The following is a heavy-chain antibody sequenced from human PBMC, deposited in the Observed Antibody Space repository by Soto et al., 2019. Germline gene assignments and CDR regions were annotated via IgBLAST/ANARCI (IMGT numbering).Heavy chain of an antibody. CDR3: ARDHKGLGYCISNSYYAHLDPHDI. CDR1: GFTFSSYG. D-gene: IGHD2-2*01. CDR2: IWYDGSNK. Sequence: GSLRLSCAASGFTFSSYGMHWVRQAPGKGLEWVAVIWYDGSNKYYADSVKGRFTISRDNSKNTLYLQMNSLRAEDTAVYYCARDHKGLGYCISNSYYAHLDPHDISTQRT. J-gene: IGHJ3*02. V-gene: IGHV3-33*01.